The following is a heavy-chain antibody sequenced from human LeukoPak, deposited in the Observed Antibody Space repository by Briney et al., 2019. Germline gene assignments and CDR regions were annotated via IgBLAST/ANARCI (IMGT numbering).Heavy chain of an antibody. V-gene: IGHV1-2*02. Sequence: ASVTVSCKASGYTFTGYYMHWVRQAPGQGLEWMGWINPNSGGTNYAQKFQGRVTMTRGTSISTAYMELSRLRSDDTAVYYCARESSSWVNWFDPWGQGTLVTVSS. CDR2: INPNSGGT. J-gene: IGHJ5*02. CDR1: GYTFTGYY. D-gene: IGHD6-13*01. CDR3: ARESSSWVNWFDP.